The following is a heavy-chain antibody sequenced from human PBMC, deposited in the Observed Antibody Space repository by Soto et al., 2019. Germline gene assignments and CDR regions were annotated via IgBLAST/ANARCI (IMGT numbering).Heavy chain of an antibody. V-gene: IGHV4-30-4*01. CDR3: ARDLKRYSSSPGTLEY. D-gene: IGHD6-6*01. CDR1: GDSISSGVYY. Sequence: QVQLQESGPGLVQPSQTLSLTCTVSGDSISSGVYYWSWVRQSPGKGLEWIGCIYYSGTTYYNPSLVTRLTMSVDTSKNQFSLRLSSVTAADAAMYCCARDLKRYSSSPGTLEYWGQGTRVTVSS. CDR2: IYYSGTT. J-gene: IGHJ4*02.